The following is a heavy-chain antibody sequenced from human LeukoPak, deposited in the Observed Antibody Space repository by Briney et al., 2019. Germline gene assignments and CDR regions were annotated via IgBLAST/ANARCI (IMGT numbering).Heavy chain of an antibody. J-gene: IGHJ4*02. D-gene: IGHD6-6*01. CDR3: AKDPRSSLDY. Sequence: GGSLRLSCAASGFTFSTYAMSWVRQAPGKGLEWVSAISGSGGSTYYADSVKCRFTISRDNSKNTLYLQMNSLRAEDTAVYYCAKDPRSSLDYWGQGTLVTVSS. V-gene: IGHV3-23*01. CDR1: GFTFSTYA. CDR2: ISGSGGST.